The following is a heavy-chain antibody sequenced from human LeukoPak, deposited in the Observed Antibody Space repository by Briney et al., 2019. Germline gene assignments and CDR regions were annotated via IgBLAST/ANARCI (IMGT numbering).Heavy chain of an antibody. CDR1: GFSITDYA. CDR2: ISSDGNNK. J-gene: IGHJ4*02. V-gene: IGHV3-30*03. Sequence: PGTSLRLSCVGSGFSITDYAMHWLRQAPGKGMESVAFISSDGNNKFYADSLKGRITISRDNFRNTVSLEMSTLRPEDSALYYCVRDLTLGARFDSWGQGTLVSVSS. D-gene: IGHD3-9*01. CDR3: VRDLTLGARFDS.